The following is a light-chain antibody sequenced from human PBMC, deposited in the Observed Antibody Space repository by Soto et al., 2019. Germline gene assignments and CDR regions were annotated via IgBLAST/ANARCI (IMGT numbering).Light chain of an antibody. CDR3: QQSGFT. CDR1: QSVSSN. CDR2: GAS. J-gene: IGKJ3*01. V-gene: IGKV3-15*01. Sequence: EVVLTQSPDTLSLSPGERATLSCRASQSVSSNLAWYQQKPGQAPRLLIYGASTRATGIPARFSGSGSGTEFTLTISSLQSEDFAVYYCQQSGFTFGPGTKVDIK.